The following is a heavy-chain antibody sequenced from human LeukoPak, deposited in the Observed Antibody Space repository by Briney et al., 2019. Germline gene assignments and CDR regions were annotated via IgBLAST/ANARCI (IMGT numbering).Heavy chain of an antibody. J-gene: IGHJ4*02. V-gene: IGHV3-21*01. D-gene: IGHD1-14*01. CDR2: IGPTGFDR. CDR1: GLTFSTSG. CDR3: ATETNGRHYDY. Sequence: GXXLRLSCTASGLTFSTSGFNWVRQAPGKGLEWVTSIGPTGFDRYHADSMKGRFTICRDNGNKFLYMQMDRLRAEDTAVYYCATETNGRHYDYWGQGTLLTVSS.